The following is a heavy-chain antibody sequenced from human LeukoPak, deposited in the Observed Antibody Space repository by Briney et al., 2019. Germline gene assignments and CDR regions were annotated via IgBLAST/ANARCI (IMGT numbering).Heavy chain of an antibody. J-gene: IGHJ2*01. CDR2: FTYDGDT. CDR3: ARVLGNYCSGGSCYPDWYFDL. Sequence: PSETLSLTCTVSGGSISSGDYYWSWIRQPPGKGLGWVGNFTYDGDTNYNPSFKSRVTISVDTSKNQFSLKLSSVTAADTAVYYCARVLGNYCSGGSCYPDWYFDLWGRGTLVTVSS. V-gene: IGHV4-30-4*01. CDR1: GGSISSGDYY. D-gene: IGHD2-15*01.